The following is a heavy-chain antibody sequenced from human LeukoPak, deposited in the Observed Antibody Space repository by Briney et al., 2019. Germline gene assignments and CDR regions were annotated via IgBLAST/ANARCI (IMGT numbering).Heavy chain of an antibody. V-gene: IGHV1-69*13. CDR3: AGDETSSKPFDP. J-gene: IGHJ5*02. Sequence: SVKVSCKASGGTFSSYAISWVRQAPGQGLEWMGGIIPIFGTANYAQKFQGRVTITADESTSTAYMELSSLRSEDTAVYYCAGDETSSKPFDPWGQGTLVTVSS. CDR1: GGTFSSYA. CDR2: IIPIFGTA. D-gene: IGHD2-2*01.